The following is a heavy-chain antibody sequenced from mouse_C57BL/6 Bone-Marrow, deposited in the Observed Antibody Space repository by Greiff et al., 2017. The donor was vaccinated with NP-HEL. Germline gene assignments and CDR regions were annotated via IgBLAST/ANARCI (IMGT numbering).Heavy chain of an antibody. J-gene: IGHJ3*01. V-gene: IGHV1-69*01. CDR1: GYTFTSYW. D-gene: IGHD2-5*01. CDR3: AREGSNYGFFAY. Sequence: VQLQQPGAELVMPGASVKLSCKASGYTFTSYWMHWVKQRPGQGLEWTGEIDPSDSYTNYNQKFKGKSTLTVDKSSSTAYMQLSSLTSEDSAVYYCAREGSNYGFFAYWGQGTLVTVSA. CDR2: IDPSDSYT.